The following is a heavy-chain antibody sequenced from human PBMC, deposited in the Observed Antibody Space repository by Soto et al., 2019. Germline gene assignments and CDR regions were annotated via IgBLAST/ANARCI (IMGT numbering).Heavy chain of an antibody. J-gene: IGHJ4*02. Sequence: GRSLRLCCAAFGFTFSSYAMSRVRQATGKGLEWVSAISGSGGSTYYATSLKGRFTISRDNPKNPLYLQINTLRAEDPAVYYCARDDRKAFGGTLAYWGQGTLVTVSS. V-gene: IGHV3-23*01. D-gene: IGHD3-3*02. CDR1: GFTFSSYA. CDR2: ISGSGGST. CDR3: ARDDRKAFGGTLAY.